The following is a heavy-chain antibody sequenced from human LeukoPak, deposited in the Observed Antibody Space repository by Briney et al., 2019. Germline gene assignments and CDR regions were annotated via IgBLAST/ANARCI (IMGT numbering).Heavy chain of an antibody. CDR3: ATDKSYGFDS. D-gene: IGHD1-26*01. J-gene: IGHJ4*02. V-gene: IGHV3-74*01. Sequence: PGGSLRLSCAASGFTITRYWMHWVRQAPGKGLVWVSRINGDGSSTSYADSVKGRFTISRDNAKNTLYLQMNSLRAEDTAVYYCATDKSYGFDSWGQGRLVTVSS. CDR2: INGDGSST. CDR1: GFTITRYW.